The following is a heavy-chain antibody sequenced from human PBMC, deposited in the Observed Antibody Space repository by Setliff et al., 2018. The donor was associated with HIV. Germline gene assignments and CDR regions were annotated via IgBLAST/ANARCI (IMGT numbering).Heavy chain of an antibody. CDR2: INAGSGKT. D-gene: IGHD2-21*02. V-gene: IGHV1-3*01. Sequence: GASVKVSCKASGYTFTSYAIHWVRQAPGQRLEWMGWINAGSGKTKYSQKFQGRVTITRDTSASTAYMELSSLRSEDTAVYYCASIDCGGDCYSYYYYGMDVWGQGTTVTAP. CDR1: GYTFTSYA. J-gene: IGHJ6*02. CDR3: ASIDCGGDCYSYYYYGMDV.